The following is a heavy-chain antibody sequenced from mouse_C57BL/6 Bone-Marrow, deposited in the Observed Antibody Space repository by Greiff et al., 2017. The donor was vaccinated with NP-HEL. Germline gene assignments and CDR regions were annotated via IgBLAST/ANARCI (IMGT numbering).Heavy chain of an antibody. CDR2: ISDGGSYT. CDR1: GFTFSSYA. Sequence: EVQRVESGGGLVKPGGSLKLSCAASGFTFSSYAMSWVRQTPEKRLEWVATISDGGSYTYYPDNVKGRFTISRDNAKNNLYLQMSHLKSEDTAMYYCARLYDGYPFAYWGQGTLVTVSA. D-gene: IGHD2-3*01. J-gene: IGHJ3*01. CDR3: ARLYDGYPFAY. V-gene: IGHV5-4*01.